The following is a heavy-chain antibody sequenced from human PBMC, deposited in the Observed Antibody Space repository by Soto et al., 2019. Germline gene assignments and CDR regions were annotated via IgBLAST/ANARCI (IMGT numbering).Heavy chain of an antibody. CDR2: INPNSGGT. Sequence: ASVKVSCKASGYTFTGYYMHWVRQAPGQGLEWMGWINPNSGGTNYAQKFQGWVTMTRDTSISTAYMELSRLRSDDTAVYYCARESDYYGSGSYYYGMDVWGQGTTVTVSS. J-gene: IGHJ6*02. CDR3: ARESDYYGSGSYYYGMDV. CDR1: GYTFTGYY. V-gene: IGHV1-2*04. D-gene: IGHD3-10*01.